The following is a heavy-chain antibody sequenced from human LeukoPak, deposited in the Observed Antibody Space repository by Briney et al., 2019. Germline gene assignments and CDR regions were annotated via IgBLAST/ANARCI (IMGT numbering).Heavy chain of an antibody. CDR3: ARDYGSGSYYSFYYMDV. Sequence: GASVKVSCKASGYTFTGYYMHWVRQAPGQGLEWMGWINPNSGGTNYAQKFQGRVTMTRDTSISTAYMELSRLRSDDTAVYYCARDYGSGSYYSFYYMDVWGKGTTVTISS. D-gene: IGHD3-10*01. J-gene: IGHJ6*03. CDR2: INPNSGGT. V-gene: IGHV1-2*02. CDR1: GYTFTGYY.